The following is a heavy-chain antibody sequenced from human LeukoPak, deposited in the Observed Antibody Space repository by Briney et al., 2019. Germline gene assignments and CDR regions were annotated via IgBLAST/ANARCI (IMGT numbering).Heavy chain of an antibody. Sequence: PSETLSLTWAVYGGSFSGYYWGLIRHPPGKRLEWIGEINHSGSTNYNPSLKSRVTISVDTSKNQSSLKLSSVTAADTAVYYCARGVNSGYSYALDAFDIWGQGTMVTVSS. CDR2: INHSGST. V-gene: IGHV4-34*01. D-gene: IGHD5-18*01. CDR1: GGSFSGYY. J-gene: IGHJ3*02. CDR3: ARGVNSGYSYALDAFDI.